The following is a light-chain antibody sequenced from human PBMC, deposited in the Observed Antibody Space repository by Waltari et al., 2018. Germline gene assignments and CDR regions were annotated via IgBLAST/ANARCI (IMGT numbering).Light chain of an antibody. CDR2: DAS. Sequence: EIVLTQSPGTLSLSPGERATLSCRASQSVSRTLAWYQQKPGQAPRLLIHDASSRATGIPDRFIGSGSGTDFSLTISRLEPEDFAVYYCQKYGTRPATVGQGTKVEVK. V-gene: IGKV3-20*01. CDR3: QKYGTRPAT. CDR1: QSVSRT. J-gene: IGKJ1*01.